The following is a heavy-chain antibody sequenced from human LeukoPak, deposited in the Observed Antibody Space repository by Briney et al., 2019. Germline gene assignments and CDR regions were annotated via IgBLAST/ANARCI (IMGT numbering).Heavy chain of an antibody. D-gene: IGHD1-26*01. CDR2: ISSSSSTI. V-gene: IGHV3-48*01. J-gene: IGHJ4*02. CDR3: ARGEGVGATQVFDY. Sequence: GGSLRLSCAASGFTFSSYSMNWVRQAPGKGLEWVSHISSSSSTIYYADSVKGRFTISRDNAKNSLYLQMNSLRAEDTAVYYCARGEGVGATQVFDYWGQGTLVTVSS. CDR1: GFTFSSYS.